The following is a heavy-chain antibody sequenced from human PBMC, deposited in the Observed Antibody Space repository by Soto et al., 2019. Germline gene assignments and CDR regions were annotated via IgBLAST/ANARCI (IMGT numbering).Heavy chain of an antibody. Sequence: SETLSLTCTVSGGSISSYYWTWIRQPPGKGLEWIGYVYYSGSTNYNPSLKSRVTISVDTSKNQFSLKLRSVTAADTALYYYAREGDPQAFDYWGQGTLVTVSS. V-gene: IGHV4-59*01. CDR3: AREGDPQAFDY. CDR2: VYYSGST. D-gene: IGHD2-21*02. CDR1: GGSISSYY. J-gene: IGHJ4*02.